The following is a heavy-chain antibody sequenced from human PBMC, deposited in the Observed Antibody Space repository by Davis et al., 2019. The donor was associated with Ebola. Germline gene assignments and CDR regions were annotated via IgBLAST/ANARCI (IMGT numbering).Heavy chain of an antibody. CDR2: IYSGGST. CDR3: ARAGSVGAVDY. V-gene: IGHV3-66*01. CDR1: GFTVSSNY. Sequence: PGGSLRLSCAASGFTVSSNYMSWVRQAPGKGLEWVSVIYSGGSTYYADSVKGRFTISRDNSKNTLYLQMNSLRDEDTAVYYCARAGSVGAVDYWGQGTLVTVSS. D-gene: IGHD3-10*01. J-gene: IGHJ4*02.